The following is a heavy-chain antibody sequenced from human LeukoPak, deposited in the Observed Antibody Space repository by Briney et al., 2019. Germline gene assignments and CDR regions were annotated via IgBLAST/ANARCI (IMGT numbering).Heavy chain of an antibody. J-gene: IGHJ4*02. CDR2: INHSGST. CDR3: ARGGGSYTPFDY. Sequence: SETLSLTCAVYGGSFSGYYWSWIRQPPGKGLEWIGEINHSGSTNYNPSLKSRVTISVDTSKNQFSLKLSSVTAADTAVYYCARGGGSYTPFDYWGQGTLVTVSS. D-gene: IGHD1-26*01. V-gene: IGHV4-34*01. CDR1: GGSFSGYY.